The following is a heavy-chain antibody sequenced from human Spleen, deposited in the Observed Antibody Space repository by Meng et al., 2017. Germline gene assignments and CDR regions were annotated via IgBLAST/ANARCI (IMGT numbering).Heavy chain of an antibody. CDR2: INHSGST. CDR3: ARVAGYIDAFDV. Sequence: SQTLSLTCAVYGGSFSGYYWSWIRQPPGKGLEWIGEINHSGSTNYNPSLKSRVTISVDTSKNQFSLNLKSVSTVDTAVYHCARVAGYIDAFDVWGQGKVVTVSS. CDR1: GGSFSGYY. J-gene: IGHJ3*01. V-gene: IGHV4-34*01. D-gene: IGHD5-24*01.